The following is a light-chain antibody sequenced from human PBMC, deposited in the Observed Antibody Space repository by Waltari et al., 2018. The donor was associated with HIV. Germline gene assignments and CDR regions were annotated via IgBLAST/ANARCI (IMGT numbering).Light chain of an antibody. CDR2: YDD. J-gene: IGLJ3*02. V-gene: IGLV1-36*01. CDR1: SSNIGNNA. Sequence: QSVLTQPPSVSEAPRQRVTIPCSGSSSNIGNNALNWYQQLPGKAPKLLIYYDDLLPSGVSDRFSGYKSGTSASLAISGLQSEDEADYYCAAWDDSLNGSWVFGGGTKLTVL. CDR3: AAWDDSLNGSWV.